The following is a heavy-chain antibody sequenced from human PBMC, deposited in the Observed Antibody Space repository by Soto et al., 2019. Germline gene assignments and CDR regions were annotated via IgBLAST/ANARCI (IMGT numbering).Heavy chain of an antibody. Sequence: GGSLRLSCAASGFTFSSYAMHWVRQAPGKGLEWVAVISYDGSNKYYADSVKGRFTISRDNSKNTLYLQMNSLRAEDTAVYYCATLDYYWGQGTLVTVSS. V-gene: IGHV3-30-3*01. CDR1: GFTFSSYA. D-gene: IGHD3-3*02. J-gene: IGHJ4*02. CDR3: ATLDYY. CDR2: ISYDGSNK.